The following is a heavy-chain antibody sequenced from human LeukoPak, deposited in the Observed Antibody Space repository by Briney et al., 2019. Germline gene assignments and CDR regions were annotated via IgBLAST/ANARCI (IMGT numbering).Heavy chain of an antibody. V-gene: IGHV4-4*07. CDR2: IHTSGST. Sequence: SETLSLTCIVSGDSIDNYYWSWIQQAAGKGLEWIGRIHTSGSTIYNPSLKSRVTMSVDMSKDQFSLMLGSVTAADTAAYYCARVATPGNGILDYWGQGTLVTVSS. CDR1: GDSIDNYY. CDR3: ARVATPGNGILDY. D-gene: IGHD2-15*01. J-gene: IGHJ4*02.